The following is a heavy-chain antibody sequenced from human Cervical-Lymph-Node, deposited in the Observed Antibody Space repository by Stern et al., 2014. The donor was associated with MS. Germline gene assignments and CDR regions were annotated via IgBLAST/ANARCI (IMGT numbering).Heavy chain of an antibody. Sequence: VQLVESGGGVVQPGTSLRLSCAVSGFTFSNYGMHWVRQAPGKGPEWVAVISYDAAVKFYADSVKGRFTIARDTPKNTMYLQLNSLKVEDTAVYFCAKKSVGTTGTTTAFDYWGQGTLVTVSS. CDR2: ISYDAAVK. J-gene: IGHJ4*02. CDR3: AKKSVGTTGTTTAFDY. D-gene: IGHD1-1*01. CDR1: GFTFSNYG. V-gene: IGHV3-30*18.